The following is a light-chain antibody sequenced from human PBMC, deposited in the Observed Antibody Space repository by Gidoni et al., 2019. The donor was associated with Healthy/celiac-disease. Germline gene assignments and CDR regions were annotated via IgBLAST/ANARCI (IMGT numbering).Light chain of an antibody. CDR3: AAWDDSLNGYV. CDR2: SNN. Sequence: QSVLNQPPSASVTPGQRVTISCSGSSSNIGSNTVNWYQQLPGTAPKLLIYSNNQRPSGVPDRFSGSKSGTSASLAISGLQSEDEADYYCAAWDDSLNGYVFGTGTKVTVL. CDR1: SSNIGSNT. J-gene: IGLJ1*01. V-gene: IGLV1-44*01.